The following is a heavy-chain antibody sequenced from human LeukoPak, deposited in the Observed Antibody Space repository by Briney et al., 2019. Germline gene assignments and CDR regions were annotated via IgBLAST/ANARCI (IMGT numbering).Heavy chain of an antibody. D-gene: IGHD3-3*01. V-gene: IGHV3-21*01. CDR1: GFIFSRYS. CDR2: ISSSSNYM. CDR3: ARLNDFWSGYQVDYFDY. Sequence: GGSLRLSCAASGFIFSRYSMNWVRQTPGRGLEWVASISSSSNYMYYTDSVKGRFTISRDDAKDSLYLQMSSLRADDTAVYYCARLNDFWSGYQVDYFDYWGQGTLVTVSS. J-gene: IGHJ4*02.